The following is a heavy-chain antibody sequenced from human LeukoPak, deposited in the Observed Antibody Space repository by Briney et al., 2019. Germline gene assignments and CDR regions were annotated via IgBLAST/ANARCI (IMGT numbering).Heavy chain of an antibody. CDR3: AKVGGRGKYFDAFDI. J-gene: IGHJ3*02. V-gene: IGHV3-23*01. D-gene: IGHD2/OR15-2a*01. CDR1: GFTFDDYG. Sequence: PGGSLRLSCAASGFTFDDYGMSWVRQAPGKGLEWVSSIGGSGVSTYYADSVKGRFTISRDNSKNTLYLQMNSLRAEDTAVYYCAKVGGRGKYFDAFDIWGQGTMLTVSS. CDR2: IGGSGVST.